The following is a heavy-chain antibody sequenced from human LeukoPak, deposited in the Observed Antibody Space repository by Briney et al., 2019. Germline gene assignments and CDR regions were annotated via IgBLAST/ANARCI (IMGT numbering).Heavy chain of an antibody. CDR2: INPNSGGT. V-gene: IGHV1-2*02. Sequence: GASVKVSCKASGYTFTGYYMHWVPQAPGQGLEWMGWINPNSGGTNYAQKLQGRVTMTTDTSTSTAYMELRSLRSDDRAVYYCARDHPGLERRFDYWGQGTLVTVSS. CDR1: GYTFTGYY. D-gene: IGHD1-1*01. CDR3: ARDHPGLERRFDY. J-gene: IGHJ4*02.